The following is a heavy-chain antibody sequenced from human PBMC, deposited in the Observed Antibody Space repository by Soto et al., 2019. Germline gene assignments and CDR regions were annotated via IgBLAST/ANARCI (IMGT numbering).Heavy chain of an antibody. J-gene: IGHJ6*02. CDR2: ISGSGGST. D-gene: IGHD2-8*02. CDR1: GFTFSSYA. Sequence: GGSLRLSCAASGFTFSSYAMSWVRQAPGKGLEWVSAISGSGGSTYYADSVKGRFTISRDNSKNTLYLQMNSLKASDTAMYYCARVLSHYYGMDVWGQGTTVTVSS. CDR3: ARVLSHYYGMDV. V-gene: IGHV3-23*01.